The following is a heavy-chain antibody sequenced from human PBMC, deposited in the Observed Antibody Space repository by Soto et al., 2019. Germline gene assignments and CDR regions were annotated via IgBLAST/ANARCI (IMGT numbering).Heavy chain of an antibody. Sequence: GGSLRLSCAASGFTFSRYAMSGVRQATGKGLEWVSAISGSGGSTYYADSVKGRFTISRDNSKNTLYLQMNSLRAEDTAVYYCAKGLIALDYWGQGTLVTVSS. CDR1: GFTFSRYA. CDR3: AKGLIALDY. D-gene: IGHD3-16*01. V-gene: IGHV3-23*01. J-gene: IGHJ4*02. CDR2: ISGSGGST.